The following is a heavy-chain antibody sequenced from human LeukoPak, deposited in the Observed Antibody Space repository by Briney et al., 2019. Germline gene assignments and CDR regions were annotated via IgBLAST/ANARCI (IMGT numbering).Heavy chain of an antibody. CDR1: GFTFSSYG. CDR2: IRYDGSNK. Sequence: GSLRLSCAASGFTFSSYGMHWVRQAPGKGLEWVAFIRYDGSNKYYADSVKGRFTISRDNSKNTLYLQMNSLRAEDTAVYYCAKPYQGPGYYDSSGYYLKYWGQGTLVTVSS. V-gene: IGHV3-30*02. D-gene: IGHD3-22*01. J-gene: IGHJ4*02. CDR3: AKPYQGPGYYDSSGYYLKY.